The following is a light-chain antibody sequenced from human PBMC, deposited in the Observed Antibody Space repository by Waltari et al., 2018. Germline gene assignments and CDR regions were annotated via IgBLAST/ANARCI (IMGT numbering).Light chain of an antibody. Sequence: SYELTQPPSVSVSPGQTASITCSGDNLGNRYVSWYKQAPGQSPILFIYQDNKRPSGIPERFSGSNSGNTATLTISVTQAVDEADYSCQAWDSSSTVVFGGGTKLTVL. V-gene: IGLV3-1*01. J-gene: IGLJ2*01. CDR3: QAWDSSSTVV. CDR1: NLGNRY. CDR2: QDN.